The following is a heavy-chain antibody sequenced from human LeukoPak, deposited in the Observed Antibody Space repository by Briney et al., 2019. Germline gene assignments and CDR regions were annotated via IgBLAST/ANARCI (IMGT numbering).Heavy chain of an antibody. CDR2: IYYSGST. D-gene: IGHD3-9*01. J-gene: IGHJ4*02. CDR3: ARHALSLYDILTGPYFDY. Sequence: PSETLSLTCTVSGGSISSSSYYWGWIRQPPGKGLEWIGSIYYSGSTYYNPSLKSRVTISVDTSKNQFSLKLSSVTAADTAVYYCARHALSLYDILTGPYFDYWGQGTLVTASS. CDR1: GGSISSSSYY. V-gene: IGHV4-39*01.